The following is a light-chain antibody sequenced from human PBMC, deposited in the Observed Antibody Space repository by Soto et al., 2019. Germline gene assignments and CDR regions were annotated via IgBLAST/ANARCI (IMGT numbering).Light chain of an antibody. V-gene: IGKV3-11*01. Sequence: EIVLTQSPGTLSLSPGERSTLSWRASQSVSNNYLAWYQQKPGQAPRVLIYDASNRAAGIPARFSGSGSGTDFTLTISSLEPEDFAVYYCQQRSNWPITFGQGTRLEI. J-gene: IGKJ5*01. CDR3: QQRSNWPIT. CDR2: DAS. CDR1: QSVSNNY.